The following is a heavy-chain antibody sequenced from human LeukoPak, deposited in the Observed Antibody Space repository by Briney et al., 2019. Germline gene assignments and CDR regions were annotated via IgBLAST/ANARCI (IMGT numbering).Heavy chain of an antibody. J-gene: IGHJ4*02. Sequence: SVKVSGKASEGTYSSYEISWVRQAPGQGLEWMGGIIPMFGTAKYAQKFQGRVTITADKSTSTAYMELSSLRSEDTAVYYCASGTTDIVVVSATLRNYYFDYWGQGTLVTVSS. V-gene: IGHV1-69*06. CDR2: IIPMFGTA. D-gene: IGHD2-2*01. CDR1: EGTYSSYE. CDR3: ASGTTDIVVVSATLRNYYFDY.